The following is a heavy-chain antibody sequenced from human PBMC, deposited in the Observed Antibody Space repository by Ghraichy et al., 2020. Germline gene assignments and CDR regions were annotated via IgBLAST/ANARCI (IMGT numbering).Heavy chain of an antibody. CDR3: ARAGVGYDFWSGQTDPYYYYGMDV. CDR2: IYYSGST. CDR1: GGSISSYY. Sequence: SETLSLTCTVSGGSISSYYWSWIRQPPGKGLEWIGYIYYSGSTNYNPSLKSRVTISVDTSKNQFSLKLSSVTAADTAVYYCARAGVGYDFWSGQTDPYYYYGMDVWGQGTTVTVSS. V-gene: IGHV4-59*01. J-gene: IGHJ6*02. D-gene: IGHD3-3*01.